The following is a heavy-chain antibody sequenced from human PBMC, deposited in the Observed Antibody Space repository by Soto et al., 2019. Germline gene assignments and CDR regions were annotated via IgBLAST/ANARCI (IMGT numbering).Heavy chain of an antibody. CDR1: GYTFTSYG. D-gene: IGHD6-19*01. Sequence: ASVKVSCKASGYTFTSYGISWVRQAPGQGLEWMGWISAYNGNTNYAQKLQGRVTMTTDTSTSTAYMELRSLRSDDTAVYYCARGVKQWDLHPLEYFQHWGQGTLVTVSS. CDR3: ARGVKQWDLHPLEYFQH. V-gene: IGHV1-18*04. CDR2: ISAYNGNT. J-gene: IGHJ1*01.